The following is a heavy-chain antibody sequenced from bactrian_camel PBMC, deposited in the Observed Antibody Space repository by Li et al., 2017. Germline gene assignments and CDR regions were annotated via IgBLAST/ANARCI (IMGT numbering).Heavy chain of an antibody. Sequence: HVQLVESGGGSVQAGGPLRLTCAASGFTFSNNWMHWVRQAPGKGLEWVSSIYRDGTNTHYADSVKGRFTISQNNAKTTTWLQMNNLKLDDTAMYYCAPDSSPQMGCYWTRGTQVTVS. D-gene: IGHD5*01. CDR1: GFTFSNNW. CDR3: APDSSPQMGCY. CDR2: IYRDGTNT. V-gene: IGHV3S6*01. J-gene: IGHJ4*01.